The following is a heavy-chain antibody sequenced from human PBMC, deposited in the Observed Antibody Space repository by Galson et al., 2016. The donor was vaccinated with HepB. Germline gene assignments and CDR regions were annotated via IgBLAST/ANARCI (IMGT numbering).Heavy chain of an antibody. Sequence: SETLSLTCTVSGGSITSASYYWGWIRQPPGKGLEWIGSIYSSGSTYYSPSLKSRTTMSVDTSKNQFSLNLSSVTVVDTAVYYCARLGRASYGMDVWSQGTRVTVPS. V-gene: IGHV4-39*01. J-gene: IGHJ6*02. CDR3: ARLGRASYGMDV. CDR1: GGSITSASYY. CDR2: IYSSGST.